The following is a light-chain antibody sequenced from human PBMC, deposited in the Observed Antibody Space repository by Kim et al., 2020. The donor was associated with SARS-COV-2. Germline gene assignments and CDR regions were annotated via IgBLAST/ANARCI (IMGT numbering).Light chain of an antibody. CDR2: DDH. Sequence: QSVLTQTPSVSGAPGQRVSISCTGSSSNIGAGYYVHWYQQFPGAAPRPLIFDDHNPFSGVPDRFSGSKSGTSASLVITGLQVEDEADYYCQSYDTRLGAWVFGGGTQLTVL. CDR1: SSNIGAGYY. V-gene: IGLV1-40*01. CDR3: QSYDTRLGAWV. J-gene: IGLJ3*02.